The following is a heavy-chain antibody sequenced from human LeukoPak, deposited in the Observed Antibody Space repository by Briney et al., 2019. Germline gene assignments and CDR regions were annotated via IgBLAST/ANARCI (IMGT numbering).Heavy chain of an antibody. J-gene: IGHJ2*01. D-gene: IGHD1-1*01. CDR1: GGSISSNSYY. CDR2: ISYSGSS. Sequence: PSETLSLTCTVSGGSISSNSYYWSWIRQPPGKGLEWMGYISYSGSSNYNPSLKSRVTISVDTSKNQFSLKLSSVTAADTAVHYCARAVGVGRGTYFDLWGRGTLVTVSS. V-gene: IGHV4-61*05. CDR3: ARAVGVGRGTYFDL.